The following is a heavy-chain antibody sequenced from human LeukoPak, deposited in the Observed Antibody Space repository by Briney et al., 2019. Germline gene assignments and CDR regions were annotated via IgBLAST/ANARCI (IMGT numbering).Heavy chain of an antibody. J-gene: IGHJ5*02. Sequence: GGSLRLSCAASGFTFSSYSMNWVRQAPGKGLEWVSSISSSNSYIYYGDSVKGRFTISRDNVKNSLYLQMNSLRAEDTAVYYCARDYDSSGYTNWFDPWGQGTLVTVSS. CDR1: GFTFSSYS. CDR3: ARDYDSSGYTNWFDP. CDR2: ISSSNSYI. V-gene: IGHV3-21*01. D-gene: IGHD3-22*01.